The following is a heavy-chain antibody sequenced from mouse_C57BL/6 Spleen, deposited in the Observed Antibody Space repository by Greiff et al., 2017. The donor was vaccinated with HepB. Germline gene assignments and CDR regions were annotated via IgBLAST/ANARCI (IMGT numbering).Heavy chain of an antibody. CDR2: IRNKANNHAT. CDR3: TRPLLDSSGYDYFDY. J-gene: IGHJ2*01. V-gene: IGHV6-6*01. CDR1: GFTFSDAW. D-gene: IGHD3-2*02. Sequence: EVKLEESGGGLVQPGGSMKLSCAASGFTFSDAWMDWVRQSPEKGLEWVAEIRNKANNHATYYAESVKGRFTISRDDSKSSVYLQMNSLRAEDTGIYYCTRPLLDSSGYDYFDYWGQGTTLTVSS.